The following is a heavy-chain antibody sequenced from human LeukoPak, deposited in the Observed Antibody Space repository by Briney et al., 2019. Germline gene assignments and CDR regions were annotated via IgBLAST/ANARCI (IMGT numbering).Heavy chain of an antibody. CDR3: ARQLGGRAFDI. Sequence: SETLSLTCTVSGVSIGSYYWSWIRQPAGKGLEWIVRIYPSGNTNYNPSLTSRVTMSVDTSKIQFSLKLGSVTAADTAVYYCARQLGGRAFDIWGQGAMVTVSS. D-gene: IGHD3-16*01. V-gene: IGHV4-4*07. CDR2: IYPSGNT. J-gene: IGHJ3*02. CDR1: GVSIGSYY.